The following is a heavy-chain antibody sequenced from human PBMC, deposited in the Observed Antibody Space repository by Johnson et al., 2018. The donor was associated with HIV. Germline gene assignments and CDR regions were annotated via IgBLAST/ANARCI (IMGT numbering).Heavy chain of an antibody. V-gene: IGHV3-9*01. Sequence: VQLVESGGGVVQPGRSLRLSCAASGFTFDDYAMHWVRQAPGKGLEWVSGISWNSGSIGYADSVKGRFTISRDNAKNSLYLQMNSLRAEDTALYYCAKDRALAAAGWSSDAFDIWGQGTMVTVSS. J-gene: IGHJ3*02. D-gene: IGHD6-13*01. CDR3: AKDRALAAAGWSSDAFDI. CDR1: GFTFDDYA. CDR2: ISWNSGSI.